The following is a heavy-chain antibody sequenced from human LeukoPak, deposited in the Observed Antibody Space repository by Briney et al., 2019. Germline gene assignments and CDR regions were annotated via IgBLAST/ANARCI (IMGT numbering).Heavy chain of an antibody. J-gene: IGHJ5*02. CDR3: ARASNPGSKWPPHH. Sequence: PSETLSLTCAVYGGSFSGYCWSWARQPSGKGLEWIGEIDHNGNTDYNPALKGRVTISVDTSKSLLSLKLISVTAADTAVYYCARASNPGSKWPPHHWGPGKLVTVSS. CDR2: IDHNGNT. CDR1: GGSFSGYC. D-gene: IGHD5-12*01. V-gene: IGHV4-34*01.